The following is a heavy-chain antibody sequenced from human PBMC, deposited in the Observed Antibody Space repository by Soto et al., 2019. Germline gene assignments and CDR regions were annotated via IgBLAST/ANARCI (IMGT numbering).Heavy chain of an antibody. J-gene: IGHJ3*01. D-gene: IGHD3-9*01. CDR1: GYTLRDLA. V-gene: IGHV1-24*01. Sequence: QVQLAQSGGEVKKPGASVKVSCKLSGYTLRDLAIHWLRHAPGKGLEWMGCFDPENGETIYAQKLKGRLTLTEDTSTETAYMELSSLRSDDTAVYFCATDQGLYFGNQPPYYLCDGWGQGTMCSVSS. CDR2: FDPENGET. CDR3: ATDQGLYFGNQPPYYLCDG.